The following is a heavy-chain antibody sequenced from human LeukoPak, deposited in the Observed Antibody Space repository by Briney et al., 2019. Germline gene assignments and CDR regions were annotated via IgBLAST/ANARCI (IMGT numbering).Heavy chain of an antibody. V-gene: IGHV3-7*01. Sequence: GGSLRLSCEVSGFTFSSFWMNWVRRAPGKGLEWVANINQDGSEKYYVDSVKGRFTISRDNAKNSLYLQMNNLGVEDTAVYYCARYIVAPGICFDSWGQGTLVTVSS. CDR2: INQDGSEK. CDR1: GFTFSSFW. J-gene: IGHJ4*02. CDR3: ARYIVAPGICFDS. D-gene: IGHD6-13*01.